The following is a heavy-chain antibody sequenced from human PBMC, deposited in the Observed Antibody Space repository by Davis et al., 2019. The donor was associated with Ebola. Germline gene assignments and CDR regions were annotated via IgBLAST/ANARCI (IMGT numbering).Heavy chain of an antibody. D-gene: IGHD2-2*02. Sequence: GESLKISCAASGFTFSSYAMHWVRQAPGKGLEYVSAISSNGGSTYYANSVKGRFTISRDNSKNTLYLQMGSLRAEDMAVYYCARGGIVVVPAAIPTGPFDYWGQGTLVTVSS. CDR3: ARGGIVVVPAAIPTGPFDY. CDR2: ISSNGGST. J-gene: IGHJ4*02. V-gene: IGHV3-64*01. CDR1: GFTFSSYA.